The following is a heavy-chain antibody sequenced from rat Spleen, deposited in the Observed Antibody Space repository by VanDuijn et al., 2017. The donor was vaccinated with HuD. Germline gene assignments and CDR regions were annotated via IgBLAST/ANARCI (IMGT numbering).Heavy chain of an antibody. CDR2: IIYDGSSS. CDR1: GFTFSDYG. D-gene: IGHD1-12*03. J-gene: IGHJ2*01. Sequence: EVHLVESGGGLVQPGRSLKLSCAASGFTFSDYGMAWVRQAPGKGLEWVATIIYDGSSSYYRDSVKGGFTLARDYAKSTLFLQMDSLRSEDTATYYCARLSYYYDGYFDYWGQGVIVTVSS. CDR3: ARLSYYYDGYFDY. V-gene: IGHV5-17*01.